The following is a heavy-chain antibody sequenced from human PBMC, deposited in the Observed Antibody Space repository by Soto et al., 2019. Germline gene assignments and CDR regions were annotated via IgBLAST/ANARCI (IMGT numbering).Heavy chain of an antibody. Sequence: HVQLQESGPGLVKPSETLSLTCTVSDDSSSNYKWSWIRQPPGRRLEWIGYIDSNGGTSYNPSLQSRVTIAIDPSTKQFFLKLSSVTAADPAVYYCVRQGFGRLHGLGDVWCQGTTVTVSS. CDR3: VRQGFGRLHGLGDV. J-gene: IGHJ6*02. CDR1: DDSSSNYK. CDR2: IDSNGGT. D-gene: IGHD3-10*01. V-gene: IGHV4-59*08.